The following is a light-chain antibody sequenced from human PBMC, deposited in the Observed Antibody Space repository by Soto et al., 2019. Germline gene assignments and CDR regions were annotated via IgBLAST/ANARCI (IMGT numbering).Light chain of an antibody. CDR1: QSLSSNS. V-gene: IGKV3-20*01. CDR2: GAS. J-gene: IGKJ1*01. CDR3: QQYSSSPQT. Sequence: IVLTHSEGTVSLSPGAGAPLSYRASQSLSSNSLAWYQHKPGQAPRLLIYGASSKATGVPDRFYGTGSGTDFTLTISRLEPEDFAVYYCQQYSSSPQTFGQGTKVDI.